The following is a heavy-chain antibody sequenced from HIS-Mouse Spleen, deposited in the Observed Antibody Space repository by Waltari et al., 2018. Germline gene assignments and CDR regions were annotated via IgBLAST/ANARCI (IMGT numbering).Heavy chain of an antibody. CDR1: GGTFSSYA. CDR3: ARCSPVVPAASSLDY. J-gene: IGHJ4*02. D-gene: IGHD2-2*01. CDR2: IIPILGIA. V-gene: IGHV1-69*04. Sequence: QVQLLQSGAEVKQPGSSVKVSCNASGGTFSSYAISWVRQVPGQGLGWLGRIIPILGIANNAQKFQGRVTITADKSTGTAYMELSSLRSEDTAVYYCARCSPVVPAASSLDYWGQGTLVTVSS.